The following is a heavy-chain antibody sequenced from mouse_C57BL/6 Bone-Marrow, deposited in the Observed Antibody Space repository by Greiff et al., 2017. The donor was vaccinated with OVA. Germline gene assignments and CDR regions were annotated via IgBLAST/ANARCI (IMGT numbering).Heavy chain of an antibody. D-gene: IGHD1-1*01. V-gene: IGHV10-1*01. Sequence: EVQLVEFGGGLVQPKGSLKLSCAASGFSFNTYAMNWVRQAPGKGLEWVARIRSKSNNYATYYADSVKDRFTISRDDSESMLYLQMNNLKTEDTAMYYCVRHHYYGSSYVGYFDVWGTGTTVTVSS. CDR3: VRHHYYGSSYVGYFDV. CDR2: IRSKSNNYAT. J-gene: IGHJ1*03. CDR1: GFSFNTYA.